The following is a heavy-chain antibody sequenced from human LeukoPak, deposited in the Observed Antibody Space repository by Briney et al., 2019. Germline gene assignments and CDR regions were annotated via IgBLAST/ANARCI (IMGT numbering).Heavy chain of an antibody. CDR2: ISVYNGNT. J-gene: IGHJ4*02. D-gene: IGHD5-18*01. CDR1: GYTFPTYG. Sequence: ASVKVSCKASGYTFPTYGISWVRQAPGQGLEWMGWISVYNGNTNYAQNLQGRVTMTTDTSTSTAYMELRSLRSDDTAVYFCARTGYSYGHLDYWGQGTLVTVSS. V-gene: IGHV1-18*01. CDR3: ARTGYSYGHLDY.